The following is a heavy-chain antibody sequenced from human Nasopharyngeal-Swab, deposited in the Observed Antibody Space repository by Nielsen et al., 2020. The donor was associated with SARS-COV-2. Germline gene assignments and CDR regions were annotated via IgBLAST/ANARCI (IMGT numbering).Heavy chain of an antibody. CDR2: VSPLNGRT. V-gene: IGHV1-18*01. CDR3: ATDHWNRFDY. J-gene: IGHJ4*02. D-gene: IGHD1-1*01. Sequence: ASVKVSCKASGYTFTNYGVSWVRQAPGQGLEWMGWVSPLNGRTNYIQKFQGRIIKTTDTSTNTAFMELTDLTSDDTAVYYCATDHWNRFDYWGQGTQVTVSS. CDR1: GYTFTNYG.